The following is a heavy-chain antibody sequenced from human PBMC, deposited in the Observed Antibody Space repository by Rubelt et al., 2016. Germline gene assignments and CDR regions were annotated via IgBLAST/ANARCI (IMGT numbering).Heavy chain of an antibody. CDR1: GYTFTSYA. J-gene: IGHJ4*02. D-gene: IGHD1-26*01. CDR3: ARDIYSGSYYGY. Sequence: QVQLVQSGAEVKKPGASVKVSCKASGYTFTSYAMHWVRQAPGQRLGWMGWINAGNGNAKYSQKFQGRVTITRDTSASTAYMELSSLRSEDTAVYYCARDIYSGSYYGYWGQGTLVTVSS. CDR2: INAGNGNA. V-gene: IGHV1-3*01.